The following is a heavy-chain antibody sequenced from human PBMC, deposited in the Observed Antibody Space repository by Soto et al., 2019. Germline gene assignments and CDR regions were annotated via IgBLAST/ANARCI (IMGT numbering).Heavy chain of an antibody. CDR1: GGSVSSGSYY. D-gene: IGHD3-3*01. Sequence: ASETLSLTCTVSGGSVSSGSYYWSWIRQPPGKGLEWIGYIYYSGSTNYNPSLKSRVTISVDTSKNQFSLKLSSVTAADTAVYYCARDLTRYYDFWSGYWPYYYGMDVWGQGTTVTVS. CDR3: ARDLTRYYDFWSGYWPYYYGMDV. V-gene: IGHV4-61*01. CDR2: IYYSGST. J-gene: IGHJ6*02.